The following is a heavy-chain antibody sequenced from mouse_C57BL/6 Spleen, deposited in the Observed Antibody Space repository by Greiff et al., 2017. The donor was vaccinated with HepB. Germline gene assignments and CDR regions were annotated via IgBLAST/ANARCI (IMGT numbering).Heavy chain of an antibody. CDR2: IYPGDGDT. J-gene: IGHJ3*01. CDR1: GYAFSSSW. CDR3: ARFGYDDYDVAY. D-gene: IGHD2-4*01. Sequence: QVQLKQSGPELVKPGASVQISCKASGYAFSSSWMNWVKQRPGKGLEWIGRIYPGDGDTNYNGKFKGKATLTADKSSSTAYMQLSSLTSEDSAVYFCARFGYDDYDVAYWGQGTLVTVSA. V-gene: IGHV1-82*01.